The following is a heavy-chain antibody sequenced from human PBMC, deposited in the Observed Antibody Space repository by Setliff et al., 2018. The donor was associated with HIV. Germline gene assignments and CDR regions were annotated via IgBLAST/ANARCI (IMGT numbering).Heavy chain of an antibody. CDR3: ARLRQWLAFFDS. Sequence: SETLSLTCTVSGGSISSYCWNWIRQSPGRGLEWIGFIFSSGSTKYNPSLQSRVTISLDTSKNQFSLKLTSVTAADTAVYYCARLRQWLAFFDSWGQGTLVTVSS. D-gene: IGHD6-19*01. CDR2: IFSSGST. CDR1: GGSISSYC. J-gene: IGHJ4*02. V-gene: IGHV4-4*09.